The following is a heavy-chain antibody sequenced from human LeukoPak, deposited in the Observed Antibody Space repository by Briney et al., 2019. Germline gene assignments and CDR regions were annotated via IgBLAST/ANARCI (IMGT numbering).Heavy chain of an antibody. CDR2: IYYSGST. Sequence: PSETLSLTCIVSGGSIGSYYWSWIRQPPGKGLEWIGHIYYSGSTDYNPSLRSRVTISVDTSKNQFSLKLSSVTAADTAVYYCATFSSSWAYYYCGRDVWGQGTTVTVSS. V-gene: IGHV4-59*01. CDR1: GGSIGSYY. D-gene: IGHD6-13*01. J-gene: IGHJ6*02. CDR3: ATFSSSWAYYYCGRDV.